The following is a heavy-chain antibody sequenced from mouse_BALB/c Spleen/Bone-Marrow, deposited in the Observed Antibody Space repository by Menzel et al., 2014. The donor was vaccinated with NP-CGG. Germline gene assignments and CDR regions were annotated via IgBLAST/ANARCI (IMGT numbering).Heavy chain of an antibody. J-gene: IGHJ4*01. CDR1: GFTFSNYG. CDR2: ISSGGSYT. CDR3: ARRDGGPMDY. V-gene: IGHV5-6*02. D-gene: IGHD2-3*01. Sequence: EVMLVESGGDLEKPGGSLKLSCAASGFTFSNYGMSWVRQTPDKRLEWVATISSGGSYTYYPDSVKGRFTISRDNAKNTLYLQMSSPKSEDTAMYYCARRDGGPMDYWGQGTSVTVSS.